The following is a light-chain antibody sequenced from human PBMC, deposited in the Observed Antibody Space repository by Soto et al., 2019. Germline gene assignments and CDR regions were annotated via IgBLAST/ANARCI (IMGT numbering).Light chain of an antibody. V-gene: IGKV1-16*02. CDR3: QQYNSYPLT. CDR2: GAS. CDR1: QDINDY. J-gene: IGKJ4*01. Sequence: DIQMTQSPSSLSASVGDRVTITCRASQDINDYLAWFQQRPGKAPKSLIYGASTLQSGVPSKFSGSGSGTDFTLNISGLQPEDFATYYCQQYNSYPLTFGGGTKVDIK.